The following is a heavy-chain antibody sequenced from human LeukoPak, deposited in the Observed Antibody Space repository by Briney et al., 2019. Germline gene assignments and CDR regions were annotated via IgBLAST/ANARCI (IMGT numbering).Heavy chain of an antibody. J-gene: IGHJ4*02. CDR3: ARRGSYYNLDY. V-gene: IGHV4-38-2*01. CDR1: GYSISSGYY. D-gene: IGHD1-26*01. Sequence: PSETLSLTCAVSGYSISSGYYWGWIRQPPGRGLEWIGSIYHSGSTYYNPSLKSRVTISVDTSKNQFSLKLSSVTAADTAFYYCARRGSYYNLDYWGQGTLVTVSS. CDR2: IYHSGST.